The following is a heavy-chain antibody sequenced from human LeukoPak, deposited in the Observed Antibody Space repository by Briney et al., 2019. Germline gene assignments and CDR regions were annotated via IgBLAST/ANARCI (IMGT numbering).Heavy chain of an antibody. Sequence: GGRLRLSCAASGFTFSSYSMKWVRPAPGKGLEWVSYISSSSSTIYYADSVKGRFTISRDNAKNSLYLQMNSLRAEDTAVYYCARDLDYWGQGTLVTVSS. CDR1: GFTFSSYS. CDR3: ARDLDY. CDR2: ISSSSSTI. J-gene: IGHJ4*02. V-gene: IGHV3-48*04.